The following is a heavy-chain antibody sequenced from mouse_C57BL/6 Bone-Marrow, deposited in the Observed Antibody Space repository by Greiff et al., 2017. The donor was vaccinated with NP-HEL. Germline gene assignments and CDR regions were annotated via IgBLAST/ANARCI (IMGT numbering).Heavy chain of an antibody. CDR3: ALIYYDYDEYFDV. Sequence: VQLQQSGAELARPGASVKLSCKASGYTFTSYGISWVKQRTGQGLEWIGEIYPRSGNTYYNEKFKGKATLTADKSSSTAYMELRSLTSEDSAVYFCALIYYDYDEYFDVWGTGTTVTVSS. CDR2: IYPRSGNT. V-gene: IGHV1-81*01. D-gene: IGHD2-4*01. CDR1: GYTFTSYG. J-gene: IGHJ1*03.